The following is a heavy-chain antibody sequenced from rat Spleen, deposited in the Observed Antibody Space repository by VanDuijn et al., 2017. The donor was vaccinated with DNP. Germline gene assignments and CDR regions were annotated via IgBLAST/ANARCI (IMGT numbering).Heavy chain of an antibody. Sequence: EVQLVESGGGLVQPGRSMKLSCAASGFTFSNYYMAWVRQAPTKGLEWVASISPSGGSTYYRDSVKGRFTVSRDNAKSSLYLQMDSLRSEDTATYYCARRGSSGDYWGQGVMVTVSS. CDR2: ISPSGGST. CDR3: ARRGSSGDY. J-gene: IGHJ2*01. D-gene: IGHD4-3*01. CDR1: GFTFSNYY. V-gene: IGHV5-25*01.